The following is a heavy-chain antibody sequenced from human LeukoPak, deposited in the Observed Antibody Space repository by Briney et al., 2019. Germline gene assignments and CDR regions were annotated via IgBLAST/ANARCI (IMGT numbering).Heavy chain of an antibody. D-gene: IGHD2-21*02. Sequence: ASVKVSCKASGYTFTSYDINWVRQATGQGLEWMGWMNPNSGNTGYAQKFQGRVTMTRNASISTAYMELSGLRSEDTAVYYCAREVVTATYYYYYYYMDVWGKGTTVTVSS. CDR1: GYTFTSYD. CDR2: MNPNSGNT. J-gene: IGHJ6*03. CDR3: AREVVTATYYYYYYYMDV. V-gene: IGHV1-8*01.